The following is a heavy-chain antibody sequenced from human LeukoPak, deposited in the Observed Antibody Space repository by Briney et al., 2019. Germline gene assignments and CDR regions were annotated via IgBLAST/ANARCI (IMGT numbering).Heavy chain of an antibody. Sequence: SETLSLTCTVSGGSVSFYYWSWIRQPPGKGLEWIGYIYYTGSTYYNPSLKSRVTISVDTSKNQFSLEVNSVTAADTAVFYCARVERADFWSGRGYFFDYWGQGILVAVSS. CDR1: GGSVSFYY. CDR3: ARVERADFWSGRGYFFDY. D-gene: IGHD3-3*01. J-gene: IGHJ4*02. V-gene: IGHV4-30-4*08. CDR2: IYYTGST.